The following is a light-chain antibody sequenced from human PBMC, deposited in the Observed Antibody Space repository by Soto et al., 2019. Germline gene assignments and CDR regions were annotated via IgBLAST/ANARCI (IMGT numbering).Light chain of an antibody. V-gene: IGKV1-39*01. CDR1: QSISSY. J-gene: IGKJ1*01. CDR2: AAS. Sequence: DIQMTQSPSSLSASVGDRVTITCRASQSISSYLNWSQQKPGKAPKLLIYAASNLQSGVPSRFSGSGSGTDFTLTISSLQPEDFATYYCQQSYSTLRTFGQGTKVDIK. CDR3: QQSYSTLRT.